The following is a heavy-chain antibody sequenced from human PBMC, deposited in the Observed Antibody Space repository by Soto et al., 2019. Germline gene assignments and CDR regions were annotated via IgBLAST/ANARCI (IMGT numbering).Heavy chain of an antibody. CDR1: GGPITSRTYS. V-gene: IGHV4-39*01. CDR3: AGEYCSSTSCYEDYDYYYGMDV. D-gene: IGHD2-2*01. Sequence: ETLSLTCAVSGGPITSRTYSWGWIRQPPGKTLEWIGTIYYHGNTYSNPSLKSRVTISVDTSNNQLSLKLRSVTAADTAVYYCAGEYCSSTSCYEDYDYYYGMDVWGQGTTVTVSS. CDR2: IYYHGNT. J-gene: IGHJ6*02.